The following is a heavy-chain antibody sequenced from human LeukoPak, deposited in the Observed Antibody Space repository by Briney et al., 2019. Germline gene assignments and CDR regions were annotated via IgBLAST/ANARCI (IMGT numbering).Heavy chain of an antibody. V-gene: IGHV1-2*02. D-gene: IGHD2-2*01. J-gene: IGHJ6*03. CDR3: AREGPAAIVFPYYYYMDV. CDR1: GYTFTGYY. Sequence: GASVKVSCKASGYTFTGYYMHWVRQAPGQGLEWMGWINPNSGGTNYAQKFQGRVTMTRDTSISTAYMELSRLRSDDTAVYYCAREGPAAIVFPYYYYMDVWGKGTTVTVSS. CDR2: INPNSGGT.